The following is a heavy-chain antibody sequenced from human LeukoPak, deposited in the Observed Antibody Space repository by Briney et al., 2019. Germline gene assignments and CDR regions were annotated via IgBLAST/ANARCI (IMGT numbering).Heavy chain of an antibody. J-gene: IGHJ4*02. CDR1: GFTFSNFC. D-gene: IGHD6-19*01. CDR2: IRYDGSDK. Sequence: SGGSLRLSCAASGFTFSNFCMHWIRQAPGKGLEWAAFIRYDGSDKYYADSVKGRFSISRDNSKNTLYLEMNSLRAEDTAVYYCARNSSGRFDNWGQGTLVTVSS. CDR3: ARNSSGRFDN. V-gene: IGHV3-30*02.